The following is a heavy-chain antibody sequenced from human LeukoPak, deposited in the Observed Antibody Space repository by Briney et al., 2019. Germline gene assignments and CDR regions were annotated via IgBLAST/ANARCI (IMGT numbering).Heavy chain of an antibody. CDR2: INPNSGGT. Sequence: ASVKVSCKASGYTFTGYYMHRVRQAPGQGLEWMGWINPNSGGTNYAQKFQGRVTMTRDTSISTAYMELSRLRSDDTAVYYCARDRLVVEVAADYWGQGTLVTVSS. CDR3: ARDRLVVEVAADY. CDR1: GYTFTGYY. V-gene: IGHV1-2*02. D-gene: IGHD2-15*01. J-gene: IGHJ4*02.